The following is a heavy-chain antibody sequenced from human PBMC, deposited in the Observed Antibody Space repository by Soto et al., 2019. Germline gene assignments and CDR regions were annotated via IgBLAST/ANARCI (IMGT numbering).Heavy chain of an antibody. CDR2: IYYSGST. CDR1: GGSISSSSYY. CDR3: ARLGKEAARPDGA. Sequence: QLQLQESGPGLVKPSETLSLTCTVSGGSISSSSYYWGWIRQPPGKGLEWIGSIYYSGSTYYNPSLKSRVTISVDTSKNQFSLKLSSVTAADTAVYYCARLGKEAARPDGAWGQGTLVTVSS. J-gene: IGHJ5*02. V-gene: IGHV4-39*01. D-gene: IGHD6-6*01.